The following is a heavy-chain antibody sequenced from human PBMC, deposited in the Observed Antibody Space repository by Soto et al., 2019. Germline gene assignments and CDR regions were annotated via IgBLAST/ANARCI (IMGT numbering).Heavy chain of an antibody. V-gene: IGHV1-18*04. CDR1: GYTFTSYG. Sequence: GASVKVSCKASGYTFTSYGISWVRQAPGQGLEWMGWISAYNGNTNYAQKLQGRVTMTTDTSTSTAYMELRSLRSDDTAVYYCARDPGLQGRSGMDVWGQGTTVTVSS. CDR2: ISAYNGNT. D-gene: IGHD5-12*01. CDR3: ARDPGLQGRSGMDV. J-gene: IGHJ6*02.